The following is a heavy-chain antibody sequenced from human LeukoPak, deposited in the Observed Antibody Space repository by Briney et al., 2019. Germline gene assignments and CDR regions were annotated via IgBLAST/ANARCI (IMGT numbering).Heavy chain of an antibody. Sequence: SETLSLTCAVSGGSISSSNWWSWVRQPPGKGLEWIGEIYHSGSTNYNPSLKSRVTISVDKSKNQFSLKLSSVTAAGTAVYYCARDLVVRIPLYGMDVWGQGTTVTVSS. CDR3: ARDLVVRIPLYGMDV. CDR2: IYHSGST. CDR1: GGSISSSNW. V-gene: IGHV4-4*02. D-gene: IGHD2-15*01. J-gene: IGHJ6*02.